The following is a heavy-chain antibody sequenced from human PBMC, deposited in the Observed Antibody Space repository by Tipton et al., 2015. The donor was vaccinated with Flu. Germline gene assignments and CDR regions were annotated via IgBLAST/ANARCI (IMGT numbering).Heavy chain of an antibody. CDR1: GFRFRAYG. D-gene: IGHD3-22*01. CDR2: IYSDAVTT. J-gene: IGHJ3*02. CDR3: AGDYYDNGGADALHK. Sequence: SGFRFRAYGMHWVRQAPGKGLEWVTSIYSDAVTTYYADSVKGRFSVSRDNSKNTLFLQMNNLRVDDTAVYYCAGDYYDNGGADALHKWGQGTRVTVS. V-gene: IGHV3-30*12.